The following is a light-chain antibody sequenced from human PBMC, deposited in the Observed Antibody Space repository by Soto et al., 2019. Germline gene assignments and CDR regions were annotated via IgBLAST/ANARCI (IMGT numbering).Light chain of an antibody. CDR2: GAA. Sequence: EIVLTQSPGTLSLSPGERATLSCWASESVTKNFLAWYQQKPGQSPRLLMYGAAYRPTGIPDRFSGSGSGADFTLTSSRLEPEDVAVYYCQQYGNSPVTFGPGTTVDVK. CDR3: QQYGNSPVT. J-gene: IGKJ3*01. CDR1: ESVTKNF. V-gene: IGKV3-20*01.